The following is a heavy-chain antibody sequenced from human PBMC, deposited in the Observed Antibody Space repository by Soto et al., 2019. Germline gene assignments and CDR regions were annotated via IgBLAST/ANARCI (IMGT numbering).Heavy chain of an antibody. D-gene: IGHD3-22*01. J-gene: IGHJ4*02. CDR2: IYYSGST. V-gene: IGHV4-59*01. CDR1: GGSISSYY. Sequence: PSETLSLTCTVSGGSISSYYWSWIRQPPGKGLEWIGYIYYSGSTNYNPSLKSRVTISVDTSKNQFSLKLSSVTAADTAVYYCGRTEVSGRYDSSGYHFDYWGQGTLVTVSS. CDR3: GRTEVSGRYDSSGYHFDY.